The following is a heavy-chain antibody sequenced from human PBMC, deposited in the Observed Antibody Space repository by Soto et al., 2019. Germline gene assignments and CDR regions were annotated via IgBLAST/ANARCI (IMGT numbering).Heavy chain of an antibody. Sequence: QVQLVQSGAEVKNPGASVKVSCKASGYTFTTYGITWVRQAPGQGLEWMGWISAYNGNTKHAQKLQGRVPMTTDTPTSTVSMSLRRLRSDDTAVYYCARETSIAAADYWGQGTLVTVSS. D-gene: IGHD6-13*01. CDR2: ISAYNGNT. V-gene: IGHV1-18*01. CDR1: GYTFTTYG. CDR3: ARETSIAAADY. J-gene: IGHJ4*02.